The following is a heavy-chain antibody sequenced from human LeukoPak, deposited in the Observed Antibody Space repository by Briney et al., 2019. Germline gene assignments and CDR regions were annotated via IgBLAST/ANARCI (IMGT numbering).Heavy chain of an antibody. CDR2: IYYSGST. J-gene: IGHJ4*02. D-gene: IGHD3-10*01. V-gene: IGHV4-61*08. CDR3: ARGVEERRGVLIDY. CDR1: GGSISSGGYY. Sequence: PSQTLSLTCTVSGGSISSGGYYWSWIRQPPGKGLVWVGYIYYSGSTNYNPSPKSRVTISVDTSKNQFSLKLSSVTAADTAVYYCARGVEERRGVLIDYWGQGTLVTVSS.